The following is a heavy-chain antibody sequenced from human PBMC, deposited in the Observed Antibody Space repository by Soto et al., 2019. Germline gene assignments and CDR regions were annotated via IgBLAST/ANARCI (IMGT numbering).Heavy chain of an antibody. J-gene: IGHJ4*02. CDR3: ASVLGGGLWVGEVDY. Sequence: QVQLEQSGTEVKKPGASVKVSCKAAGYTFTTYGINWVRQAPGQGLEWMGWISAYNDNTKYAQKLQGRVTMTTDTSTSTAYMELRSLRSDDTAVYSCASVLGGGLWVGEVDYWGQGTLVTVSS. V-gene: IGHV1-18*01. CDR1: GYTFTTYG. D-gene: IGHD3-10*01. CDR2: ISAYNDNT.